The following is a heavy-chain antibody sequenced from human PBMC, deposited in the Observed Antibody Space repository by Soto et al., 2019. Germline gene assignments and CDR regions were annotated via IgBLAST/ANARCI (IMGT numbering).Heavy chain of an antibody. V-gene: IGHV1-69*13. J-gene: IGHJ5*02. CDR3: ARDGGYSSTLFDP. D-gene: IGHD6-13*01. CDR1: GGTFSSYA. Sequence: SSVKVSFKASGGTFSSYAISWVRQAPGQGLEWMGGIIPIFGTANYAQKFQGRVTITADESTSTAYMELSSLRSEDTAVYYCARDGGYSSTLFDPWGQGTLVTVSS. CDR2: IIPIFGTA.